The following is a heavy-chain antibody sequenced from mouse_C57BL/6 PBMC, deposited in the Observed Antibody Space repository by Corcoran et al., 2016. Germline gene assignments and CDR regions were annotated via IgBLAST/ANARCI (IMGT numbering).Heavy chain of an antibody. CDR2: IYPGDGDT. V-gene: IGHV1-76*01. D-gene: IGHD1-1*01. CDR3: ARPVVAPFLYFEV. Sequence: QVQLKQSGAELVRPGASVKLSCKASGYTFTDYYINWVKQRPGQGLEWIGQIYPGDGDTNYNGKFNGKAILTADKSSSTAYMQLSRLTSDDSAVYICARPVVAPFLYFEVWGTGTTVTVSS. CDR1: GYTFTDYY. J-gene: IGHJ1*03.